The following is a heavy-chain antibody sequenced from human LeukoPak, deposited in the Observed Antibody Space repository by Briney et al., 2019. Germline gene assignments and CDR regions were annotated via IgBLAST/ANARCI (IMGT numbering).Heavy chain of an antibody. CDR1: GFTVSSSA. CDR2: ISGSGGST. J-gene: IGHJ4*02. D-gene: IGHD5-18*01. Sequence: AGSLRLSCTASGFTVSSSAMRWFLQAPGKGLQRVSAISGSGGSTYYPDSVKGRFTISRDNSKNTLYLQMNNLRAEDTAVYYCAKSTGYSYGYFDYWGQGTLVTVSS. V-gene: IGHV3-23*01. CDR3: AKSTGYSYGYFDY.